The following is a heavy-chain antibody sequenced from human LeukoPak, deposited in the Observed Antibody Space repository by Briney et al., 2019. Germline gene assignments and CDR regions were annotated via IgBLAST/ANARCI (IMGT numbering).Heavy chain of an antibody. V-gene: IGHV3-23*01. CDR2: ISGSGGST. Sequence: PGGSLRLSCAASGFTFSSYAMSWVRQAPGKGLEWVSAISGSGGSTYYADSVKGRFTISRDNSKNTLYLQMNSLRAEDTAVYYCAKGRPYCTNGVCYTGFPFDYWGQGTLVTVSS. CDR3: AKGRPYCTNGVCYTGFPFDY. CDR1: GFTFSSYA. J-gene: IGHJ4*02. D-gene: IGHD2-8*01.